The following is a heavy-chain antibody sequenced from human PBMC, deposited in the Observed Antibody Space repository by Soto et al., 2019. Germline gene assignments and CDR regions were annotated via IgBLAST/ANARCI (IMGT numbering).Heavy chain of an antibody. Sequence: TLSLTCNVSGGSMSSGDYYWSWIRQPPGKGLEWIGYIYYSGSTYYNPSLKSRVTISVDTSKNQFSLKLSSVTAADTAVYYCAREGITIIPYYYYGMDVWGQGTTVTVSS. CDR2: IYYSGST. CDR1: GGSMSSGDYY. CDR3: AREGITIIPYYYYGMDV. D-gene: IGHD3-3*01. V-gene: IGHV4-30-4*01. J-gene: IGHJ6*02.